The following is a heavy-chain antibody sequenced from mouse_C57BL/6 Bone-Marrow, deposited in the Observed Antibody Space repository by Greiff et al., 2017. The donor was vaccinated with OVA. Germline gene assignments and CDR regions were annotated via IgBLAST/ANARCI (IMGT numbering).Heavy chain of an antibody. D-gene: IGHD2-4*01. CDR2: IWWDDDK. CDR3: ARKEIYSDYALYHYYAMDY. Sequence: QVTLKESGPGILQPSQTLSLTCSFSGFSLSTFGMGVGWIRQPSGKGLEWLAHIWWDDDKYYNPALKSRLTISKDTSKNQVFLKIANVDTADTATYYCARKEIYSDYALYHYYAMDYWGQGTSVTVSS. CDR1: GFSLSTFGMG. V-gene: IGHV8-8*01. J-gene: IGHJ4*01.